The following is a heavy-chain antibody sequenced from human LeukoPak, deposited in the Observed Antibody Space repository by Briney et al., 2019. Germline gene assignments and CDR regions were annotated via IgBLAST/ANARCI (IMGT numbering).Heavy chain of an antibody. J-gene: IGHJ6*03. CDR3: ARDRRDTAMVSPYYYYYMDV. V-gene: IGHV1-18*01. CDR2: ISAYNGNT. Sequence: ASVKVSCKASGYIFTTYGITWVRQAPGQGLEWMGWISAYNGNTNYAQKLQGRVTMTTDTSTSTAYMELRSLRSDDTAVYYCARDRRDTAMVSPYYYYYMDVWGKGTTVTVSS. D-gene: IGHD5-18*01. CDR1: GYIFTTYG.